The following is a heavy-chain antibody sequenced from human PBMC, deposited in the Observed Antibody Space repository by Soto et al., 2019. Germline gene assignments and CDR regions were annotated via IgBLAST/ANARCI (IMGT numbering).Heavy chain of an antibody. Sequence: SETLSLTCAVYGGSFSGYYWSWIRQPLGKGLEWIGEINHSGSTNYNPSLKSRVTISVDTSKNQFSLKLSSVTAADTAVYYCASGKIEYSSSRFDYWGQGTLVTVSS. CDR3: ASGKIEYSSSRFDY. J-gene: IGHJ4*02. CDR2: INHSGST. D-gene: IGHD6-6*01. CDR1: GGSFSGYY. V-gene: IGHV4-34*01.